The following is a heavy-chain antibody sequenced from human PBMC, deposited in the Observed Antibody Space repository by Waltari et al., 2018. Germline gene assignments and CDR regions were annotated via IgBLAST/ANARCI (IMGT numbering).Heavy chain of an antibody. CDR3: ARGEIRTVTTSNYYYYGMDV. CDR2: ISAYNGNT. J-gene: IGHJ6*02. CDR1: GYTFTSYG. D-gene: IGHD4-17*01. V-gene: IGHV1-18*01. Sequence: QVQLVQSGAEVKKPGASVKVSCKASGYTFTSYGISWVRQAPGQGLEWMGWISAYNGNTNYAQKLQGRVTMTTETSTSTAYMELRSLRSDDTAVYYCARGEIRTVTTSNYYYYGMDVWGQGTTVTVSS.